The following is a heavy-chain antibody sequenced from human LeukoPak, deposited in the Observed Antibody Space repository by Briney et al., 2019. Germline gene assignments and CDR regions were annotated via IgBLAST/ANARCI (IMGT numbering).Heavy chain of an antibody. Sequence: PSETLSLTCAVYGGSFSGYYWSWIRQPPGKGLEGIGEINYSGSTNYNPSLKSRVTISVDTSKNQFSLNLSSVTAADPAVYYCARLVVVPTALYYYYYGLDAWGRGTTVTVSS. V-gene: IGHV4-34*01. J-gene: IGHJ6*02. D-gene: IGHD2-2*01. CDR2: INYSGST. CDR1: GGSFSGYY. CDR3: ARLVVVPTALYYYYYGLDA.